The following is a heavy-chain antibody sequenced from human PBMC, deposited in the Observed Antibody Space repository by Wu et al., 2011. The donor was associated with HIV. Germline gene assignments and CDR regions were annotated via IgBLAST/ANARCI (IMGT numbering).Heavy chain of an antibody. CDR2: IIPIFGTV. D-gene: IGHD4-11*01. CDR3: ARGSTSRTYGTTPDYYYYYMDV. J-gene: IGHJ6*03. V-gene: IGHV1-69*14. Sequence: QVQLVQSGAEVKKPGLGEGXCKASGGTFSSYAISWVRQAPGQGLEWMGGIIPIFGTVNYAQKFQGRVTITADKSTSTAYMELSSLRSEDTAVYYCARGSTSRTYGTTPDYYYYYMDVWGKGTTVTVSS. CDR1: GGTFSSYA.